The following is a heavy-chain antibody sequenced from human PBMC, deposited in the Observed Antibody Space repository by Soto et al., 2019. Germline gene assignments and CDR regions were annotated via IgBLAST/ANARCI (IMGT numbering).Heavy chain of an antibody. J-gene: IGHJ4*02. CDR2: IATDSYT. Sequence: PGGSLRLSCAASGFNVSSDYMNWVRQAPGKGLEWVSVIATDSYTSYADSVKGRFSISRDNSKNTLYLQMNSLRVEGTAVYYCVRDSQTSSSWSLDYWGQGTLVTVSS. D-gene: IGHD6-13*01. CDR1: GFNVSSDY. CDR3: VRDSQTSSSWSLDY. V-gene: IGHV3-53*01.